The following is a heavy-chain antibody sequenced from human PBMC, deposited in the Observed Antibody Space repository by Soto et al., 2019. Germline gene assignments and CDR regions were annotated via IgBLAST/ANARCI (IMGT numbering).Heavy chain of an antibody. D-gene: IGHD2-15*01. Sequence: QVQLVESGGGVVQPERSLRLSCAASGFTFSSYGLHWVRQAPGKGLEWVAVIWYDGSNKYYADSVKGRFTISRDNSKNTLYLQMNSLRAEDTAVYYCARDIGVSLLPFDYWGQGTLVTVSS. CDR3: ARDIGVSLLPFDY. CDR2: IWYDGSNK. J-gene: IGHJ4*02. CDR1: GFTFSSYG. V-gene: IGHV3-33*01.